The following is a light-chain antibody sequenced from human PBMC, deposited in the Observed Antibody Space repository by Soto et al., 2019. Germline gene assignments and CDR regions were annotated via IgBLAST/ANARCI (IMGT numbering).Light chain of an antibody. CDR2: RNG. Sequence: QSVLTQPPSASGAPGQRVTISCSGSFSNIGSNYVYCYQQLPGTAPRLLIYRNGQRPSGVPDRFSGSKSGASASLDISGLRSEDEADYYCAAWNASVWVFGGGTKLTVL. J-gene: IGLJ3*02. CDR3: AAWNASVWV. V-gene: IGLV1-47*01. CDR1: FSNIGSNY.